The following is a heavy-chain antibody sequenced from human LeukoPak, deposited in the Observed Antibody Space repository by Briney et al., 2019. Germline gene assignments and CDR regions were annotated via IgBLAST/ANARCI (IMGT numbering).Heavy chain of an antibody. V-gene: IGHV4-59*01. J-gene: IGHJ4*02. CDR2: IYYSGTT. CDR1: GGSIRPYY. CDR3: ARDYDY. Sequence: PSETLSLTCTVSGGSIRPYYWSWIRQPPGKGLEWIGYIYYSGTTNYNPSLKSRVTISVDTSKNQFSLKLSSVTAADTAVYYYARDYDYWGQGTLVTVSS.